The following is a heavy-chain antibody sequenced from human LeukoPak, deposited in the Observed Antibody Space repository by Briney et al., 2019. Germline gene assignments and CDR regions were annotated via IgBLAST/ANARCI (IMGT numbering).Heavy chain of an antibody. D-gene: IGHD4-11*01. CDR2: INPNSGVT. CDR3: ARDSQYQLPPYNWFDP. J-gene: IGHJ5*02. CDR1: GYTFTGYS. V-gene: IGHV1-2*02. Sequence: GASVRVSCKASGYTFTGYSIHWLRQAPGQGLEWMGRINPNSGVTKYAQKFQGRVTMTRDTSTTTAYLELTCLRSDDTAVYYCARDSQYQLPPYNWFDPWGQGTLVTVSS.